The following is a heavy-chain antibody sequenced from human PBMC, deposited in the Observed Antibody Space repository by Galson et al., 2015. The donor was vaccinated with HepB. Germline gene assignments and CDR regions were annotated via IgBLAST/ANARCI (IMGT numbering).Heavy chain of an antibody. D-gene: IGHD3-22*01. Sequence: SLRLSCAASGFTFSSYAMSWVRQAPGKGLEWVSTISNNGGSTYHADSVKGRFTISRDNSKNTLYLQMNSLRAEDTAVYYCAKNHDSITMIVNYWGQGTLVTVSS. CDR2: ISNNGGST. CDR1: GFTFSSYA. V-gene: IGHV3-23*01. CDR3: AKNHDSITMIVNY. J-gene: IGHJ4*02.